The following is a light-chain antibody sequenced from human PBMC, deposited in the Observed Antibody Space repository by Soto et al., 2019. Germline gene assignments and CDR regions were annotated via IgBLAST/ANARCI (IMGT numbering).Light chain of an antibody. Sequence: QSALTQPPSASGSPGQSVTISCTGTSSDVGGYNYVSWYQQHPGKAPKLMIYEVSKRPSGVPDRFSGSKSGNTASLTGSGLQAEDEADYYCISYAGSDNFVFGTGTKVTVL. V-gene: IGLV2-8*01. CDR2: EVS. J-gene: IGLJ1*01. CDR1: SSDVGGYNY. CDR3: ISYAGSDNFV.